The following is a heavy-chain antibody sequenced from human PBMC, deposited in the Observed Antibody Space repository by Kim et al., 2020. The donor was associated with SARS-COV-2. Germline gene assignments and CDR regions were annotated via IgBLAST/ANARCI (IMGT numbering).Heavy chain of an antibody. CDR3: ARDRVVHSSGTFSYYGMDV. CDR1: GGSINNYH. J-gene: IGHJ6*02. Sequence: SETLSLTCTVSGGSINNYHWSWIRQPPGKGLEWIGHIYYSGSTKYNSALKSRVTISIDTSKNQFSLKLTSVTAADTAVYYCARDRVVHSSGTFSYYGMDVWGQGTTVTVSS. CDR2: IYYSGST. V-gene: IGHV4-59*01. D-gene: IGHD3-10*01.